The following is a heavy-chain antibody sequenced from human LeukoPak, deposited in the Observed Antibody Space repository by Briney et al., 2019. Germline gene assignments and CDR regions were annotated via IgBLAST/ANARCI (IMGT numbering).Heavy chain of an antibody. J-gene: IGHJ4*02. CDR1: GYTFTSYD. CDR3: ARDRDSSGSYNY. CDR2: ISAYSGNT. D-gene: IGHD1-26*01. Sequence: ASVKVSCKSSGYTFTSYDISWVRQSPGQGLEWMGWISAYSGNTNYAQNLQGRVTMTTDTSTSTAYMELRSLRSDDTAVYYCARDRDSSGSYNYWGRGNLVTVSS. V-gene: IGHV1-18*01.